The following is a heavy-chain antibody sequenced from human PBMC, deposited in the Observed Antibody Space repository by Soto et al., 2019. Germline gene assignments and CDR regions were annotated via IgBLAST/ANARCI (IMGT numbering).Heavy chain of an antibody. V-gene: IGHV4-4*02. CDR2: IYHSGST. Sequence: PSETPSLTCAVPGGSISSSNWWSWVRQPPGKGLEWIGEIYHSGSTNYNPSLKSRVTISVDKSKNQFSLKLSSVTAADTAVYYCARREVAGTGGMDVWGQGTTVTVSS. CDR1: GGSISSSNW. J-gene: IGHJ6*02. D-gene: IGHD6-19*01. CDR3: ARREVAGTGGMDV.